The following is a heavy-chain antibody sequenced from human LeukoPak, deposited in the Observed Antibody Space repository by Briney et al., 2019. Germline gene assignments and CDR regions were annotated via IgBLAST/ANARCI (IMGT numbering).Heavy chain of an antibody. CDR1: GRSIRSGGYY. CDR2: IYYSGSP. J-gene: IGHJ5*02. CDR3: ARGREYCSGTSCYNWFDG. Sequence: PSQTLALTCTLSGRSIRSGGYYWRWIPQHPGKGVEWIGYIYYSGSPYYNPSLKSRVTISLDTSKNKFSMKLSCVTAEDTAVYYCARGREYCSGTSCYNWFDGCGQGTLVTVSA. D-gene: IGHD2-2*01. V-gene: IGHV4-31*03.